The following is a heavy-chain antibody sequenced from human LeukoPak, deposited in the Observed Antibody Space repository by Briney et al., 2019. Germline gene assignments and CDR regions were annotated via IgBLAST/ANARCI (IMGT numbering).Heavy chain of an antibody. J-gene: IGHJ5*02. V-gene: IGHV3-30-3*01. CDR2: ISYDVSNK. Sequence: GGSLRLSCAASGFTFSSYAMHWVRQAPGKGLEWVAVISYDVSNKYYADSVKGRFTISRDNSKNTLYLQMNSLRAEDTAVYYCARDGPGRKDTYYDFWSGYYPNWFDPWGQGTLVTVSS. CDR3: ARDGPGRKDTYYDFWSGYYPNWFDP. D-gene: IGHD3-3*01. CDR1: GFTFSSYA.